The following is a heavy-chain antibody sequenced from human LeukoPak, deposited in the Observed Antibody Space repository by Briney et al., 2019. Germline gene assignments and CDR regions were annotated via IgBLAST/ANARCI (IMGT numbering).Heavy chain of an antibody. CDR2: ISSSGSTI. D-gene: IGHD3-22*01. J-gene: IGHJ1*01. Sequence: GGSLRLSCAASGFTFSSYEMNWVRQAPGKGLEWVSYISSSGSTIYYADSVKGRFTISRDNAKNSLYLQMNSLRAKDTAVYYCARGYYYDSSGYYSPYFQHWGQGTLVTVSS. V-gene: IGHV3-48*03. CDR1: GFTFSSYE. CDR3: ARGYYYDSSGYYSPYFQH.